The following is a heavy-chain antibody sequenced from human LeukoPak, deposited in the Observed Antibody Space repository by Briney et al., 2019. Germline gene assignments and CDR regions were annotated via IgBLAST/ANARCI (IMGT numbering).Heavy chain of an antibody. V-gene: IGHV3-21*01. CDR2: ISSSRSYI. Sequence: GGSLRLSCAASGFTFSSYSMNWVRQAPGKGLEWVSSISSSRSYIYYADSVKGRFTISRDNAKNSLYLQMNSLRAEDTAVYYCARDRGDKGFDYWGQGTLVTVSS. CDR1: GFTFSSYS. J-gene: IGHJ4*02. D-gene: IGHD3-10*01. CDR3: ARDRGDKGFDY.